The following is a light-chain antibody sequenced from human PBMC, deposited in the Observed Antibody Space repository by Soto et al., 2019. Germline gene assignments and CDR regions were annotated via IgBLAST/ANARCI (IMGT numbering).Light chain of an antibody. CDR2: GAS. J-gene: IGKJ4*01. Sequence: EIVMTQSPATLSVSPGERATLSCRASQSVSSYLAWYQQKPGQAPRLLIYGASTRATGIPDRFGGSGSGTEFTLTISSLQSEDFAVYSCQQHNNWPLTFGGGTKVEIK. CDR3: QQHNNWPLT. CDR1: QSVSSY. V-gene: IGKV3-15*01.